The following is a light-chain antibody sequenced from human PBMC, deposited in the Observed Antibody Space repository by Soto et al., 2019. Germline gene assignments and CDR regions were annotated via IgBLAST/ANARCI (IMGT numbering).Light chain of an antibody. CDR3: SSYAGSNNLYV. J-gene: IGLJ1*01. CDR2: EVT. Sequence: QSALTQPPSASGSPGQSVTISCTGTSSDVGGYKYDSWYQQHPGKAPKLMIYEVTKRPSGVPDRFSGSKSGNAASLTVSGLQAEDEADYYCSSYAGSNNLYVFGTGTQLTVL. CDR1: SSDVGGYKY. V-gene: IGLV2-8*01.